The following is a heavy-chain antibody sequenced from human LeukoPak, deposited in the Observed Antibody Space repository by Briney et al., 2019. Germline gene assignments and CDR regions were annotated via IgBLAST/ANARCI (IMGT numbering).Heavy chain of an antibody. D-gene: IGHD6-19*01. J-gene: IGHJ4*02. CDR3: ARESIAVANDY. CDR1: GYTFTSYD. Sequence: GASVKVSCKASGYTFTSYDINWMRQATGQGLEWMGWMDPNSGNTGYAQKFQGRVTMTRNTSISKAYMELSSLRSEATAVYYCARESIAVANDYWGQGTLVTVSS. V-gene: IGHV1-8*01. CDR2: MDPNSGNT.